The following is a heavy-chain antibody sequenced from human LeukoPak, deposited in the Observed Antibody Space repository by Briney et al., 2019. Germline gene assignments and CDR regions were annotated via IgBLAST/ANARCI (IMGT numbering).Heavy chain of an antibody. Sequence: GGSLRLSCAASGFTFSSYGMHWLRQAPGKGLAWVTFIHHDGSNKYYADSVKGRFTISRDNSKNTLYLQMNSLRAEDTAVYYCAKVTYGSGTYGAFDSWGQGTLVTVSS. V-gene: IGHV3-30*02. J-gene: IGHJ4*02. D-gene: IGHD3-10*01. CDR3: AKVTYGSGTYGAFDS. CDR2: IHHDGSNK. CDR1: GFTFSSYG.